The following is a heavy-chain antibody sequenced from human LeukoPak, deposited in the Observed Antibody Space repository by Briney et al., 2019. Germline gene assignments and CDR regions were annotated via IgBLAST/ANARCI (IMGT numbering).Heavy chain of an antibody. Sequence: PGGSLRLSCAASGFTFSSYAMVWVRQAPGKGLEWVSAISGSGGSTYYADSVKGRFTISRDNSKNTLYLQMNSLRAEDTAVYYCAKDLSTVVVTAIADYWGQGTLVTVSS. D-gene: IGHD2-21*02. CDR1: GFTFSSYA. CDR2: ISGSGGST. V-gene: IGHV3-23*01. J-gene: IGHJ4*02. CDR3: AKDLSTVVVTAIADY.